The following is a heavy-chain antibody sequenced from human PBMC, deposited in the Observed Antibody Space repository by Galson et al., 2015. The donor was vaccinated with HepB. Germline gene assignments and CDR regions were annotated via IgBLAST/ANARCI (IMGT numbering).Heavy chain of an antibody. J-gene: IGHJ6*02. Sequence: SVKVSCKASGGTFSSYAISWVRRAPGQGLEWMGGIIPIFGTANYAQKFQGRVTITADESTSTAYMELSSLRSEDTAVYYCARDPTLLSFSDYSNGPNYYGMDVWGQGTTVTVSS. CDR3: ARDPTLLSFSDYSNGPNYYGMDV. CDR1: GGTFSSYA. D-gene: IGHD4-11*01. V-gene: IGHV1-69*13. CDR2: IIPIFGTA.